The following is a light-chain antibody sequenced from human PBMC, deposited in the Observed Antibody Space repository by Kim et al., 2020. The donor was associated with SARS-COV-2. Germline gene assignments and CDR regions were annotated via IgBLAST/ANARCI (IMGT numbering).Light chain of an antibody. CDR1: QSILYSSNNKNY. CDR2: WAS. Sequence: ATINCKSSQSILYSSNNKNYLAWYPQKPGQPPRLLIYWASTRESGVPDRFSGSGSGTDFTLTISSLQAEDVAVYYCQQYYSIPPTFGQGTKVDIK. V-gene: IGKV4-1*01. CDR3: QQYYSIPPT. J-gene: IGKJ1*01.